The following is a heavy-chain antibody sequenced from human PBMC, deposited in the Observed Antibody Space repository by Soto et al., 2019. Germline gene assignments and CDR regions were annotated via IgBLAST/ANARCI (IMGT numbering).Heavy chain of an antibody. CDR3: ANSQAYGSGRASSFDY. Sequence: EVQLVESGGGLVQPGRSLRLSCAASGFTFDDYAMHWVRQAPGKGLEWVSGISWNSGSIGYADSVKGRFTISRDNAKNSLYLQMNSLRAEDTALYYCANSQAYGSGRASSFDYWGQGTLVTVSS. V-gene: IGHV3-9*01. CDR2: ISWNSGSI. J-gene: IGHJ4*02. D-gene: IGHD3-10*01. CDR1: GFTFDDYA.